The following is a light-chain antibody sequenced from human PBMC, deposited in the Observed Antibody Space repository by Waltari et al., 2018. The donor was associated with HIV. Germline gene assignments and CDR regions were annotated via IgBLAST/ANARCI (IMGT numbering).Light chain of an antibody. CDR1: SANIGSNP. J-gene: IGLJ1*01. CDR3: AAWDDSLHGYV. Sequence: QSVLTQPPSASGTPGQRATISCSGSSANIGSNPINWYRQLPGTAPKLLIYSNNQWPSGVPDRFSGSKSGTSASLAISGLQSEDEADYYCAAWDDSLHGYVFGTGTKVTVV. V-gene: IGLV1-44*01. CDR2: SNN.